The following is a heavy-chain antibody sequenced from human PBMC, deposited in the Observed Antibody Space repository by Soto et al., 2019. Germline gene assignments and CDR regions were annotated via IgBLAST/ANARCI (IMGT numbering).Heavy chain of an antibody. D-gene: IGHD5-18*01. V-gene: IGHV1-69*02. CDR2: IIPILGIA. Sequence: QVQLVQSGAEVKKPGSSVKVSCKASGGTFSSYTISWVRQAPGQGLEWMGRIIPILGIANYAQKFQGRVTITADKSTSTAYMELSSRRSEDTAVYYCARAGWSDTAMVTRYYYYGMDVWGQGTTVTVSS. CDR1: GGTFSSYT. CDR3: ARAGWSDTAMVTRYYYYGMDV. J-gene: IGHJ6*02.